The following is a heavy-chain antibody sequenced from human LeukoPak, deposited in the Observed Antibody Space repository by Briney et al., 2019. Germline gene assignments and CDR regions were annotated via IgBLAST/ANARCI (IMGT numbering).Heavy chain of an antibody. D-gene: IGHD4-17*01. V-gene: IGHV3-21*01. CDR1: GFTFSSYS. CDR3: ARGAAVTQNY. J-gene: IGHJ4*02. Sequence: GGSLRLSCAASGFTFSSYSMNWVRQAPGKGLEWVSSISSSSSYIYYADSVKGRFTISRDNAKNSLYLQMNSLRAEGTAVYYCARGAAVTQNYWGQGTLVTVSS. CDR2: ISSSSSYI.